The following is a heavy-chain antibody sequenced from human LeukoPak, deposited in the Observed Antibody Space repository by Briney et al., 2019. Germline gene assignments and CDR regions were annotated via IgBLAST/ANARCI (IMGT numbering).Heavy chain of an antibody. D-gene: IGHD2-2*02. Sequence: ASVKVSCKASGYTFTGYYMHWVRQAPGQGLEWMGWINPNSGGTNYAQKFQGRVTMTRDTSISTVYMELSRLRSDDTAVYYCARTRPYCSSTSCYTKAFLDYWGQGTLVTVSS. CDR2: INPNSGGT. CDR1: GYTFTGYY. V-gene: IGHV1-2*02. CDR3: ARTRPYCSSTSCYTKAFLDY. J-gene: IGHJ4*02.